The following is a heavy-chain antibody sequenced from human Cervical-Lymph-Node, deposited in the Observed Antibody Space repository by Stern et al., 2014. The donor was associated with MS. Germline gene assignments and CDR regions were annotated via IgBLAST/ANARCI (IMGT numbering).Heavy chain of an antibody. D-gene: IGHD2-15*01. Sequence: VQLVESGGDVVQPGRSLRLSCAASRFSISDYAMHWVRQAPGKGLEWVATISYDGSSKRYADSGKGRFTISRDNLKNTVYVQMNSLRAEDTAVYYCTREDCSGGSCRGMDVWGQGTTVTVSS. V-gene: IGHV3-30-3*01. CDR1: RFSISDYA. CDR3: TREDCSGGSCRGMDV. J-gene: IGHJ6*02. CDR2: ISYDGSSK.